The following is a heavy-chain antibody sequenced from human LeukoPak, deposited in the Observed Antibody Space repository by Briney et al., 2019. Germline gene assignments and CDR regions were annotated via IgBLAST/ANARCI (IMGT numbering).Heavy chain of an antibody. V-gene: IGHV4-59*08. CDR2: IYYSGST. CDR3: ARLHYGGNYGYYYYYMDV. Sequence: KPSETLSLTCTVSGGSISSYYWSWIRQPPGKGLEWIGSIYYSGSTYYNPSLKSRVTISVDTSKNQFSLKLSSVTAADTAVYYCARLHYGGNYGYYYYYMDVWGKGTTVTISS. CDR1: GGSISSYY. D-gene: IGHD4-23*01. J-gene: IGHJ6*03.